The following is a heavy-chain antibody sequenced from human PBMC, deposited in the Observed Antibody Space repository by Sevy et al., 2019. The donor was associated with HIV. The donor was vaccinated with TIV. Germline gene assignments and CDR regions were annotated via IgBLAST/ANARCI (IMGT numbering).Heavy chain of an antibody. CDR3: AKDYSGSYYIPYDAFDI. CDR2: VSSDGGIT. V-gene: IGHV3-30-3*01. D-gene: IGHD1-26*01. CDR1: GFTFKNYA. Sequence: GGSLRLSCAASGFTFKNYAMHWVRLAPGKGPEWVAVVSSDGGITYYADSVKGRFTISRDASKTTVFLQMSSLRPEDTAVYYCAKDYSGSYYIPYDAFDIWGQGTMVTVSS. J-gene: IGHJ3*02.